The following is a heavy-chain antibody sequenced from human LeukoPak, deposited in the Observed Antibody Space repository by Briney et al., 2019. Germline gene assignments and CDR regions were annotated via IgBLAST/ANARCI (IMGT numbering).Heavy chain of an antibody. V-gene: IGHV4-34*01. CDR1: GGSFRGHY. CDR3: AREAAAGTYFQH. CDR2: INQSGGT. Sequence: SETLSLTCAVYGGSFRGHYWTWIRQPPGKGLEWIGDINQSGGTNYNPSLKSRLTISVDTSKNQFSLKLSSVTAADTAVYYCAREAAAGTYFQHWGQGTLVTVSS. J-gene: IGHJ1*01. D-gene: IGHD6-13*01.